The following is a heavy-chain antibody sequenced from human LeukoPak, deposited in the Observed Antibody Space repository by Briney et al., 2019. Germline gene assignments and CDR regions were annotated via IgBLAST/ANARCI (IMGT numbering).Heavy chain of an antibody. D-gene: IGHD5-24*01. CDR2: IYGSGST. V-gene: IGHV4-61*02. CDR1: GGSISSGTYY. Sequence: SETLSLTCTVSGGSISSGTYYWSWIRQPAGKGLEWIGRIYGSGSTNYNPSLKSRVTMSVDTSKNQFSLKLSSVTAADTAVYYCARERRDGYKVYFDYWGQGTLVTVSS. CDR3: ARERRDGYKVYFDY. J-gene: IGHJ4*02.